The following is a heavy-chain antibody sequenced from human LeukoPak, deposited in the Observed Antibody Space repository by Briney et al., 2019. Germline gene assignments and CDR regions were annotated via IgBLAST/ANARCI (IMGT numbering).Heavy chain of an antibody. Sequence: PGGSLRLSCVASGFTFSSYEMNWVRQAPGKGLEWIGYIYYSGSTNYNPSLKSRVTISVDTSKNQFSLKLSSVTAADTAVYYCARDALTFGGVIGDAFDIWGQGTMVTVSS. D-gene: IGHD3-16*02. CDR1: GFTFSSYE. J-gene: IGHJ3*02. CDR3: ARDALTFGGVIGDAFDI. CDR2: IYYSGST. V-gene: IGHV4-59*01.